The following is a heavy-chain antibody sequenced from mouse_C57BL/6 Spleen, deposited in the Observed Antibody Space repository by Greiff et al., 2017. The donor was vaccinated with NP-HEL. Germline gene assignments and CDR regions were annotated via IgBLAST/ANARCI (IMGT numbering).Heavy chain of an antibody. V-gene: IGHV1-64*01. CDR2: IHPNSGST. CDR3: ARSGDSNYEAWFAY. J-gene: IGHJ3*01. Sequence: QVQLQQPGAELVKPGASVKLSCKASGYTFTSYWMHWVKQRPGQGLEWIGMIHPNSGSTNYYEKFKSKATLTVDKSSSTAYMQLSSLTSEDSAVYYGARSGDSNYEAWFAYWGQGTLVTVSA. D-gene: IGHD2-5*01. CDR1: GYTFTSYW.